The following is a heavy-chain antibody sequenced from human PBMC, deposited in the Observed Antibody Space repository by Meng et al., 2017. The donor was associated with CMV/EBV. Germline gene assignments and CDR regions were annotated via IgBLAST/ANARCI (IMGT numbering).Heavy chain of an antibody. CDR1: GFTFSSYA. Sequence: GGSLKISCAASGFTFSSYAMHWVRQAPGKGLEWVAVISYDGSNKYYADSVKGRFTISRDNSKNTLYLQMNSLRAEDTAVYYCARDGCSSTSCFYFDYWGQGTLVTVSS. V-gene: IGHV3-30-3*01. D-gene: IGHD2-2*01. J-gene: IGHJ4*02. CDR3: ARDGCSSTSCFYFDY. CDR2: ISYDGSNK.